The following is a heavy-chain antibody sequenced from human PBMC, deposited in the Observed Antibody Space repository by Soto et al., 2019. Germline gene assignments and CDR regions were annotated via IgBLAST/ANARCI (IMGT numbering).Heavy chain of an antibody. J-gene: IGHJ4*02. CDR3: AKVSSSWYAGFFDL. CDR1: GFSFSSVW. CDR2: IKYDGSEE. D-gene: IGHD6-13*01. Sequence: GGSLRLSCVVSGFSFSSVWMTWVRQAPGKGLECVANIKYDGSEEYYVDSVKGRFTISRDNAKNSLYLQMNTLRVEDTAVYYCAKVSSSWYAGFFDLWGQGTLVTVSS. V-gene: IGHV3-7*03.